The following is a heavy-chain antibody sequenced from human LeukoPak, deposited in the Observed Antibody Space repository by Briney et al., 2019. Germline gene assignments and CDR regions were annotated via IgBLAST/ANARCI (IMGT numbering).Heavy chain of an antibody. CDR2: IYNGVNT. V-gene: IGHV4-61*01. CDR3: ARSRAFNSGAFDP. CDR1: GASVSSASY. Sequence: SETLSLTCTVSGASVSSASYWTWLRQPPGKGVEWIAHIYNGVNTNYNPSLKSRVTISVDTSKNQFSLRLNSVTAADTAVYYCARSRAFNSGAFDPWGQGSLVTVSS. J-gene: IGHJ5*02. D-gene: IGHD1-26*01.